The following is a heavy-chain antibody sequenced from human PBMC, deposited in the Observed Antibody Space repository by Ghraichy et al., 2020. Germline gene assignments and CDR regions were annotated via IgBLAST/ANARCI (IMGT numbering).Heavy chain of an antibody. Sequence: SETLSLTCTVSGGSISSGGYYWSWIRQHPGKGLEWIGYIYYSGSTYYNPSLKSRVTISVDTSKNQFSLKLSSVTAADTAVYYCASQMGSQWRSAEYFQHWGQGTLVTVSS. J-gene: IGHJ1*01. CDR1: GGSISSGGYY. CDR2: IYYSGST. CDR3: ASQMGSQWRSAEYFQH. D-gene: IGHD2-15*01. V-gene: IGHV4-31*03.